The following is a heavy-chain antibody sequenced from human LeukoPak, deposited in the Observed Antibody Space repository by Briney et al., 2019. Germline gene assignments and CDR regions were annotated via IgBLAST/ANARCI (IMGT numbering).Heavy chain of an antibody. CDR3: AKDWSRYCSSTSCYRSDPFDI. Sequence: GGSLRLSCAASGFTFSSYGMHWVRQAPGKGLEWVAFIRYDGSNKYYADSVKGRFTISRDNSKNTLYLQMNSLRAEDTAVYYCAKDWSRYCSSTSCYRSDPFDIWGQGTMVTVSS. J-gene: IGHJ3*02. V-gene: IGHV3-30*02. CDR1: GFTFSSYG. CDR2: IRYDGSNK. D-gene: IGHD2-2*01.